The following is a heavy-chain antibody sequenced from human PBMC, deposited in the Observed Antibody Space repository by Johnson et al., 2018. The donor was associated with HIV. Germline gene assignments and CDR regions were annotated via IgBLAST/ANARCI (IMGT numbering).Heavy chain of an antibody. CDR1: GFTFDDYA. CDR3: AKDSRAGYYDSSGWGDAFDI. Sequence: VQLVESGGGLIQPGRSLRLSCAASGFTFDDYAMHWVRQAPGMGLEWVSGISWNSGSIGYADSVEGRITISRDNAKNSLYLQMNRLRAEDTALYYCAKDSRAGYYDSSGWGDAFDIWGQGTMVTVSS. J-gene: IGHJ3*02. D-gene: IGHD3-22*01. V-gene: IGHV3-9*01. CDR2: ISWNSGSI.